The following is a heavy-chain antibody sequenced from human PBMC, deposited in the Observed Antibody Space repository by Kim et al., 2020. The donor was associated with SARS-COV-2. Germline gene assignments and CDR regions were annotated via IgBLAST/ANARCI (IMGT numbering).Heavy chain of an antibody. Sequence: SETLSLTCAVYGGSFSGYYWSWIRQPPGKGLEWIGEINHSGSTNYNPSLKSRVTISVDTSKNQFSLKLSSVTAADTAVYYCARGRWTHYFDYWGQGTLVTVSS. D-gene: IGHD1-1*01. CDR1: GGSFSGYY. CDR3: ARGRWTHYFDY. CDR2: INHSGST. J-gene: IGHJ4*02. V-gene: IGHV4-34*01.